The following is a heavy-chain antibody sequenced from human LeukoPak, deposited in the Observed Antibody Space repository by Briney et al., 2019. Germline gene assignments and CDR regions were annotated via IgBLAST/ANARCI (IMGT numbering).Heavy chain of an antibody. D-gene: IGHD3-10*01. CDR1: GGSISSYY. J-gene: IGHJ5*02. CDR2: IYYSGST. V-gene: IGHV4-59*12. CDR3: ARSLYGSGSYYNCFDP. Sequence: PSETLSLTCTVSGGSISSYYWSWIRQPPGKGLEWIGYIYYSGSTNYNPSLKSRVTISVDTSKNQFSLKLSSVTAADTAVYYCARSLYGSGSYYNCFDPWGQGTLVTASS.